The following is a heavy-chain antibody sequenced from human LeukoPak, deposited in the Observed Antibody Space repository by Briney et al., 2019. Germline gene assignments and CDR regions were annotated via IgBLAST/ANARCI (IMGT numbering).Heavy chain of an antibody. V-gene: IGHV4-59*08. D-gene: IGHD3-22*01. Sequence: PSETLSLTCTVSGGSISGYYWSWIRQPPGKGLEWIGFISYSGSTDYNPSLKSRVTISVDTSKGQFSLNLTSVTAADTAVYCCARHYYDSSGYFYQDYWGQGTLVTVSS. CDR1: GGSISGYY. CDR2: ISYSGST. CDR3: ARHYYDSSGYFYQDY. J-gene: IGHJ4*02.